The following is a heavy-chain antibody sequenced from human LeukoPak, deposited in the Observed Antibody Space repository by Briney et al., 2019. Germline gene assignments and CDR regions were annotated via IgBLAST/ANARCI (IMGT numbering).Heavy chain of an antibody. J-gene: IGHJ4*02. D-gene: IGHD5-18*01. CDR1: GFTFSNYA. V-gene: IGHV3-23*01. Sequence: GGSLRLSCAAPGFTFSNYAMSWVRQAPGKGLEWVSGIGGSGGSTYYADSVKGRFTISRDNSKKTLYLQMNSLRAEDTAVYYCAKRERESYNYGYPDYWGQGTLVTVSS. CDR3: AKRERESYNYGYPDY. CDR2: IGGSGGST.